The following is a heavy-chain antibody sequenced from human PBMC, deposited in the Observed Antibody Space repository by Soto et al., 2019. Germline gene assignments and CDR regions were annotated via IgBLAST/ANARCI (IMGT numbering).Heavy chain of an antibody. CDR1: GASVSSSRYY. D-gene: IGHD6-13*01. J-gene: IGHJ4*02. CDR3: ARQHNKYRSSWLHFDH. CDR2: IYYTGST. Sequence: QLQLQESGPGLVKPSETLSLTCSVSGASVSSSRYYWDWIRQPPGKGLEWIGNIYYTGSTYYNPSVKRRVTISVDTSKNQFSLKLNSVTAADTAVYYCARQHNKYRSSWLHFDHWGQGALVTVSS. V-gene: IGHV4-39*01.